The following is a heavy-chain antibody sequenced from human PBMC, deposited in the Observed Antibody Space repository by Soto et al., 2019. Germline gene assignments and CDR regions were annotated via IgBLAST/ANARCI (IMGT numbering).Heavy chain of an antibody. D-gene: IGHD3-22*01. Sequence: QVQLQESGPGLVKPSRTLSLTCTVSGGSISSGGYYWSWIRQHPGKGLEWIGYIYYSGSTYYNPSLKSRVTISVDTSKNQFSLKLSSVTAADTAVYYCAREGYYYDSSWFDPWGQGTLVTVSS. J-gene: IGHJ5*02. V-gene: IGHV4-31*03. CDR3: AREGYYYDSSWFDP. CDR2: IYYSGST. CDR1: GGSISSGGYY.